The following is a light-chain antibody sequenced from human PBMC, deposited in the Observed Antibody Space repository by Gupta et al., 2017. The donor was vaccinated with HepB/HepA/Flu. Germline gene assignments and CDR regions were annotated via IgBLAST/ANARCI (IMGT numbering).Light chain of an antibody. V-gene: IGKV3-20*01. CDR1: QSISNNY. J-gene: IGKJ1*01. CDR3: QQYGGSPRT. Sequence: EIVLTQSPGTLSLSPGERATLSCRASQSISNNYLAWYQQKPGQAPRLLIYRASSRATGIPDRFSGSGSATDFTLTISRLEPEDFAVYYCQQYGGSPRTFGQGTXVEIK. CDR2: RAS.